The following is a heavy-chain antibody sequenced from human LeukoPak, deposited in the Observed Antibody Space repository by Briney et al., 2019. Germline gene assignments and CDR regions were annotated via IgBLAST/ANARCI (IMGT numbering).Heavy chain of an antibody. V-gene: IGHV1-8*01. CDR2: MNPNSGNT. J-gene: IGHJ5*02. D-gene: IGHD3-10*01. CDR3: ARGGWGITGEKWFDP. Sequence: ASVKVSCKASGYTFTSYDINWVRQATGQGLEWMGWMNPNSGNTGYAQKFPGRVTMTRNTSISTAYMELSSLRSEDTAVYYCARGGWGITGEKWFDPWGQGTLVTVSS. CDR1: GYTFTSYD.